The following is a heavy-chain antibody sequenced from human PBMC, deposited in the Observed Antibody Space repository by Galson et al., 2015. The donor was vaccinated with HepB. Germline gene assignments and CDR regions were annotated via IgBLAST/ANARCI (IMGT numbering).Heavy chain of an antibody. CDR3: ARHYYYDSSGSGYAFDI. J-gene: IGHJ3*02. V-gene: IGHV5-10-1*01. Sequence: QSGAEVKKPGESLRISCKGSGYSFTSYWISWVRQMPGKGLEWMGRIDPSDSYTNYSPSFQGHVTISADKSISTAYLQWSSLKASGTAMYYCARHYYYDSSGSGYAFDIWGQGTMVTVSS. CDR1: GYSFTSYW. CDR2: IDPSDSYT. D-gene: IGHD3-22*01.